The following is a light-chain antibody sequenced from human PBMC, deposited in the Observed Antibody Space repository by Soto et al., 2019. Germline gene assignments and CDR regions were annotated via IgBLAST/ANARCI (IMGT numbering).Light chain of an antibody. CDR3: QQYDSLPFT. CDR1: QDIGNY. Sequence: DIQMTQSPSSLSASVGDRISITCQASQDIGNYLNWFQQKPGKAPKLLIYGASNLETGVPSRFSGSGSGTDFTFTISSLQPEDIATYYCQQYDSLPFTFGQGTKLEIK. J-gene: IGKJ2*01. V-gene: IGKV1-33*01. CDR2: GAS.